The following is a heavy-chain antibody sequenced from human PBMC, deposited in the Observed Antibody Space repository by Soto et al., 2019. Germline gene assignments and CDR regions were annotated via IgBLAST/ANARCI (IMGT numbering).Heavy chain of an antibody. Sequence: GWSLRLSCASSVFTFISYAMSWVRQAPGKGLEWVSAISGSGGSTYYADSVKGRFTISRDNSKNTLYLQMNSLRAEDTAVYYCAKDSTIFGVVIIPYFDYWGQGTLVTVSS. CDR3: AKDSTIFGVVIIPYFDY. CDR1: VFTFISYA. J-gene: IGHJ4*02. V-gene: IGHV3-23*01. D-gene: IGHD3-3*01. CDR2: ISGSGGST.